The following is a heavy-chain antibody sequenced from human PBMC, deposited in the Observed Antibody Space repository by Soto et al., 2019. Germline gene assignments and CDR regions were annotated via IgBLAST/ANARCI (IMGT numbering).Heavy chain of an antibody. Sequence: AVKVSCKASGGTFSSYAISWVRQAPGQGLEWMGGIIPIFGTANYAQKFQGRVTITADKSTSTAYMELSSLRSEDTAVYYCARDRDYYDSSGYFWYWGQGTLVTAPQ. V-gene: IGHV1-69*06. CDR1: GGTFSSYA. CDR3: ARDRDYYDSSGYFWY. D-gene: IGHD3-22*01. J-gene: IGHJ4*02. CDR2: IIPIFGTA.